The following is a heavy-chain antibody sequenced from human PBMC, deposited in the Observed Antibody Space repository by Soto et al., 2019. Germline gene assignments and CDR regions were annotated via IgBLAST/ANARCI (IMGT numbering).Heavy chain of an antibody. D-gene: IGHD3-16*01. CDR2: TNAGNGNT. V-gene: IGHV1-3*01. Sequence: QVQLVQSGAEVKKPGASVKVSCKASGYTFTTYVMHWVRQTPGQRLEWMGWTNAGNGNTKYSQKFQGRVTITRDTSASAGYLELSSLKFEDTAVYYCARGGFSFDYWGQGTLVTVSS. CDR3: ARGGFSFDY. CDR1: GYTFTTYV. J-gene: IGHJ4*02.